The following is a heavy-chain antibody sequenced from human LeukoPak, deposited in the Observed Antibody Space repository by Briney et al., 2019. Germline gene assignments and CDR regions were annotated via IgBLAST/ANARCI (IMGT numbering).Heavy chain of an antibody. CDR3: ARGRWLQLGDAFDI. CDR2: IIPIFGTA. J-gene: IGHJ3*02. V-gene: IGHV1-69*05. CDR1: GGTFSSYA. D-gene: IGHD5-24*01. Sequence: SVKVSCKASGGTFSSYAISWVRQAPGQGLEWMGGIIPIFGTANYAQKFQGRVTITTDESTSTAHMELSSLRSEDTAVYYCARGRWLQLGDAFDIWGQGTMVTVSS.